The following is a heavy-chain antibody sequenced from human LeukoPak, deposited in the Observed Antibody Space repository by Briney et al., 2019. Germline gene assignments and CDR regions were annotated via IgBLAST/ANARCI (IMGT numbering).Heavy chain of an antibody. CDR1: GFTFSSYG. V-gene: IGHV3-33*01. Sequence: GRSLRLSCAASGFTFSSYGMHWVRQAPGKGLEWVAVIWYDGSNKYYADSVKGRFTISRDNSKNTLYLRMNSLRAEDTAVYYCARDGLLSFGELGERGNFDYWGQGTLVTVSS. CDR2: IWYDGSNK. CDR3: ARDGLLSFGELGERGNFDY. D-gene: IGHD3-10*01. J-gene: IGHJ4*02.